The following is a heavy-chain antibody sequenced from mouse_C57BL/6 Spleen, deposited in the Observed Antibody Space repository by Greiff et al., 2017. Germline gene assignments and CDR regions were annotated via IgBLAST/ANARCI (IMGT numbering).Heavy chain of an antibody. CDR1: GYSITSGYY. CDR3: ARVGVVAPFDY. J-gene: IGHJ2*01. V-gene: IGHV3-6*01. Sequence: EESGPGLVKPSQSLSLTCSVTGYSITSGYYWNWIRQFPGNKLEWMGYISYDGSNNYNPSLKNRISITRDTSKNQFFLKLNSVTTEDTATYYCARVGVVAPFDYWGQGTTLTVSS. D-gene: IGHD1-1*01. CDR2: ISYDGSN.